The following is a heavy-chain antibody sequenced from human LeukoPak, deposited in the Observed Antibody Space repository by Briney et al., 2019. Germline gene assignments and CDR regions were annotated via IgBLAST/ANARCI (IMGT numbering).Heavy chain of an antibody. J-gene: IGHJ5*02. CDR2: IYYSGST. CDR3: ARGLRKQWELLGRNWFDP. V-gene: IGHV4-39*07. CDR1: GGSISSSSYY. D-gene: IGHD1-26*01. Sequence: SETLSLTCTVSGGSISSSSYYWGWIRQPPGKGLEWIGSIYYSGSTYYNPSLKSRVAISVDTSKNQFSLKLSSVTAADTAVYYCARGLRKQWELLGRNWFDPWGQGTLVTVSS.